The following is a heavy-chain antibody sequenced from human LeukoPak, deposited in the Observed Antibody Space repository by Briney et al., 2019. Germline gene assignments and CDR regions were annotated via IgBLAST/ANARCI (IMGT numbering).Heavy chain of an antibody. D-gene: IGHD3-3*01. CDR3: ARSPFWSGYQYFRN. V-gene: IGHV3-48*01. J-gene: IGHJ1*01. CDR2: ISSSSSLI. Sequence: GGSLRLSCAASGFTFSSYSMNWVRLAPGKGLEWISYISSSSSLIYYADSVRGRFTVSRDNAKDSLYLQLSSLRAEDTAVYYCARSPFWSGYQYFRNWGQGTLVTVSS. CDR1: GFTFSSYS.